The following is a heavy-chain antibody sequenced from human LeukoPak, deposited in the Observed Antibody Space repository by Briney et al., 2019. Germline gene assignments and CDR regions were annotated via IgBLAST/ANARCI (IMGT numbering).Heavy chain of an antibody. V-gene: IGHV3-9*03. CDR1: GFSFSSYA. CDR3: AKDPRDYCDSSGSYFQH. CDR2: ISWNSGSI. J-gene: IGHJ1*01. D-gene: IGHD3-22*01. Sequence: GGTLRLSCEASGFSFSSYAMHWVRQAPGKGLEWVSGISWNSGSIGYADSVKGRFTISRDNAKNSLYLQMNSLRAEDMALYYCAKDPRDYCDSSGSYFQHWGQGTLVTVSS.